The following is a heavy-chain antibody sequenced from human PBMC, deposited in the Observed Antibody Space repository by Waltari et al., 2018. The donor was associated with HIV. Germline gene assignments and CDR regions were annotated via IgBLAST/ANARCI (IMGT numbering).Heavy chain of an antibody. V-gene: IGHV4-4*07. J-gene: IGHJ5*02. CDR3: ARGRYSYGDGWFDP. Sequence: QVQLQESGPGLVKPSETLSLTCTVAGGSISSYYWSWIRQPAGKGLEGIGRIYTSGSTNYNPSLKSRVTMSVGTSKNQFSLKLSSVTAADTAVYYCARGRYSYGDGWFDPWGQGTLVTVSS. CDR2: IYTSGST. CDR1: GGSISSYY. D-gene: IGHD5-18*01.